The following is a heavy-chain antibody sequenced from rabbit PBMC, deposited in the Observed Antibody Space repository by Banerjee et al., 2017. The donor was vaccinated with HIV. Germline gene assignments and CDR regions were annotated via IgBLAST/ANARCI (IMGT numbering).Heavy chain of an antibody. CDR2: IETVSSGRT. CDR1: GFSFSNRYV. J-gene: IGHJ6*01. Sequence: QEQLEESGGGLVKPEGSLTLTCKASGFSFSNRYVMCWVRQAPGKGLEWIASIETVSSGRTYYASWAKGRFTISKTSSTTVTLQMTSLTAADTATYFCARDAGLTGDGSSHLWGPGTLVTVS. CDR3: ARDAGLTGDGSSHL. D-gene: IGHD5-1*01. V-gene: IGHV1S45*01.